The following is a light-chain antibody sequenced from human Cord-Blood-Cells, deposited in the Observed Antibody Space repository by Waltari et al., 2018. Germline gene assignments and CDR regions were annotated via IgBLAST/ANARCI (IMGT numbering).Light chain of an antibody. CDR1: QSVLYSPNNKNY. J-gene: IGKJ4*01. CDR2: WAS. CDR3: QQYYSTPPT. Sequence: DLVMTQSPDSLAVSLGERATINCKSSQSVLYSPNNKNYLAWYQQKPGQPPKLLIYWASTRESGVPDRFSGSGSGTDFTLTISSLQAEDVAVYYCQQYYSTPPTFGGGTKVEIK. V-gene: IGKV4-1*01.